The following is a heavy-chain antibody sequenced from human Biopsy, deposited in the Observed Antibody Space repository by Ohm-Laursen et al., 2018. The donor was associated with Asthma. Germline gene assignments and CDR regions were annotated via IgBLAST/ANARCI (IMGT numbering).Heavy chain of an antibody. CDR3: ARTYYDFLTGQVNDAFAM. D-gene: IGHD3-9*01. CDR1: GYTFINYD. V-gene: IGHV1-3*01. Sequence: GASVKVSCKASGYTFINYDIHWVRQAPGQRLEWMGWINAGNDNTKYSQKFQGRVTISRDTSASTAYMDLSSLRSEDTAVYYCARTYYDFLTGQVNDAFAMWGQGTMVTVSS. J-gene: IGHJ3*02. CDR2: INAGNDNT.